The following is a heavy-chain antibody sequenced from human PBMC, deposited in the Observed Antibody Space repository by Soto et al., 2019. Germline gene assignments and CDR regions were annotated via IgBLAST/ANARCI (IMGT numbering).Heavy chain of an antibody. J-gene: IGHJ4*02. D-gene: IGHD1-1*01. CDR2: INAGNGNT. Sequence: ASEKVSCKASGYTFTSYAMHWVRQAPGQRLEWMGWINAGNGNTKYSQKFQGRVTITRDTSASTAYMELSSLRSEDTAVYYCARRRSNWNDFDYWGQGTLVTVSS. CDR3: ARRRSNWNDFDY. CDR1: GYTFTSYA. V-gene: IGHV1-3*01.